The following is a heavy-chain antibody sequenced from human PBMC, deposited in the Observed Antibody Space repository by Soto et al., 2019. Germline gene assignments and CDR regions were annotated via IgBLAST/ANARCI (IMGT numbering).Heavy chain of an antibody. D-gene: IGHD3-9*01. CDR1: GGSFSGYY. CDR3: ASSLRRWFDSSMDRYFDH. J-gene: IGHJ4*02. CDR2: INHSGST. V-gene: IGHV4-34*01. Sequence: SETLSLTCAVYGGSFSGYYWSWIRQPPGKGLEWIGEINHSGSTNFNPSLKSRVSISVDTSKKQLSLKLSSVTAADTAVYYCASSLRRWFDSSMDRYFDHWGQGTLVTVSS.